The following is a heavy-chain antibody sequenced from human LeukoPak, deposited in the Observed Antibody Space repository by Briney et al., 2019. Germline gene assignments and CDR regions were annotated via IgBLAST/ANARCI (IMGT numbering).Heavy chain of an antibody. CDR3: ARGLAVLDIDY. D-gene: IGHD2-8*01. J-gene: IGHJ4*02. CDR2: INPNGGGT. CDR1: GYTFTDYY. Sequence: ASVKVSCKASGYTFTDYYIHWVRQAPGQGLEWMGWINPNGGGTNYPQKFQGRVTMTRDTSISTAYMDLSRLRSDDTAVYYCARGLAVLDIDYWGQGTPVTVSS. V-gene: IGHV1-2*02.